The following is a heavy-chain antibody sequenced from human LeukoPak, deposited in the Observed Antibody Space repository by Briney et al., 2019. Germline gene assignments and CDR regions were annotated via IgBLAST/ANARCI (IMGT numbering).Heavy chain of an antibody. J-gene: IGHJ4*02. V-gene: IGHV3-23*01. D-gene: IGHD3-10*02. CDR1: GFTFSNYA. CDR3: AREVCLDY. Sequence: TGGSLRLSCAASGFTFSNYAMSWVRQAPGKGLEWVSGIGDTGGTTSYADSVKGRFTISRDNSKNTLSLQMNSLRAEDTAVYYCAREVCLDYWGQGTLVTVSS. CDR2: IGDTGGTT.